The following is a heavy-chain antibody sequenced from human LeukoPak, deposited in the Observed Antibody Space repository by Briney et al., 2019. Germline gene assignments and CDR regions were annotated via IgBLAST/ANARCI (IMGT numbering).Heavy chain of an antibody. CDR2: IYYSGST. Sequence: PSETLSLTCTVSGGSISSYYWSWIRRPPGRGLEWSGYIYYSGSTNYNPSLKSRVTIPVDTSKNQFSLKLSSVTAADTAVYYCARGQLWPNSFDPWGQGTLVTVSS. J-gene: IGHJ5*02. D-gene: IGHD5-18*01. CDR1: GGSISSYY. CDR3: ARGQLWPNSFDP. V-gene: IGHV4-59*01.